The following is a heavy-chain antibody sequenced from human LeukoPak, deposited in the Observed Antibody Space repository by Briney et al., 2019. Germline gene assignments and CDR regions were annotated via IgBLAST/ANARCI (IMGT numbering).Heavy chain of an antibody. CDR1: AYTFTSYG. Sequence: ASVKVSCKASAYTFTSYGVNWVRQAPGQGLEWMGWINVNNGNTHYAQNLQGRVTMATDTSTNTAYLELRSLTSDDTAVYYCASPTGYSSTWAFDYWGQGTLVTVSS. D-gene: IGHD6-13*01. V-gene: IGHV1-18*01. CDR3: ASPTGYSSTWAFDY. J-gene: IGHJ4*02. CDR2: INVNNGNT.